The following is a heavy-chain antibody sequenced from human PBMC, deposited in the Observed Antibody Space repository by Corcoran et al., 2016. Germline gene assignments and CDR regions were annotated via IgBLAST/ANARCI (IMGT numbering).Heavy chain of an antibody. Sequence: QVQLVQSGAEVKKPGSSVKVSCKASGGTFSSYAISWVRQAPGQGLEWMGGIIPIFGTANYAQKFQGRVTITADESTSTAYMELSSLRAEDTAVYYCARDRGKRCLEWQPPGRYYYGMDVWGQGTTVTVSS. CDR3: ARDRGKRCLEWQPPGRYYYGMDV. CDR1: GGTFSSYA. V-gene: IGHV1-69*01. D-gene: IGHD3-3*01. CDR2: IIPIFGTA. J-gene: IGHJ6*02.